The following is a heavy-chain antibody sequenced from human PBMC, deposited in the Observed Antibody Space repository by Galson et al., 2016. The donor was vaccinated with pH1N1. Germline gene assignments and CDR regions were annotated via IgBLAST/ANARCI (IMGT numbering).Heavy chain of an antibody. CDR1: GDSISSNNYY. V-gene: IGHV4-61*02. CDR2: IYSSGST. D-gene: IGHD3-9*01. Sequence: TLSLTCTVSGDSISSNNYYWNWIRQPAGKGLEWIGRIYSSGSTNYNPSLKSRVIMSVDTSKNQFSLRLSSVTAADTAVYFCVRDRAPEGFDWLSYFDFWGQGTPVTVPS. J-gene: IGHJ4*02. CDR3: VRDRAPEGFDWLSYFDF.